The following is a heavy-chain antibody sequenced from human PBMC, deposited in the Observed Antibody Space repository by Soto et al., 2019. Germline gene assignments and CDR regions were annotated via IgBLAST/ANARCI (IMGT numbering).Heavy chain of an antibody. V-gene: IGHV3-23*01. CDR3: AKETVAAAYPATSAFDL. CDR2: VDGSGGDT. CDR1: GFTFSSHA. J-gene: IGHJ4*02. Sequence: GGSLRLSCAASGFTFSSHAMGWLRQTPGTGPEWVAFVDGSGGDTSYADSVKGRFTISRDNSDNSLYLHMNSLRAEDTGRYFCAKETVAAAYPATSAFDLWGQGTLLKVSS. D-gene: IGHD6-19*01.